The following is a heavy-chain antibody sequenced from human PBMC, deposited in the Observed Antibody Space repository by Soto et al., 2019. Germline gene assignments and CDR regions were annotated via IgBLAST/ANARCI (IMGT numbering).Heavy chain of an antibody. D-gene: IGHD6-6*01. CDR1: GYTFTSYD. J-gene: IGHJ4*02. CDR2: MNPNSGNT. CDR3: ACTGAAARPLGYGY. Sequence: VQLVQSGAEVKKPGASVKVSCKASGYTFTSYDINWVRQATGQGLEWMGWMNPNSGNTGYAQKFQGRVTMTRNTSISTAYMELSSLRSEDTAVYYCACTGAAARPLGYGYWGQGTLVTVSS. V-gene: IGHV1-8*01.